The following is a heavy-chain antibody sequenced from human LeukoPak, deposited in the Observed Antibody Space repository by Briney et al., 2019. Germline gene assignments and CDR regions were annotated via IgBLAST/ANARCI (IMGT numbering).Heavy chain of an antibody. CDR2: INHSGST. CDR1: GGSFSGYY. V-gene: IGHV4-34*01. J-gene: IGHJ5*02. D-gene: IGHD2-2*01. CDR3: ARGLVVVVVPDAISYNWFDP. Sequence: TSETLSLTCAVYGGSFSGYYWSWIRQPPGKGLEWIGEINHSGSTNYNPSLKSRVTISVDTSKNQFSLKLSPVTAADTAVYYCARGLVVVVVPDAISYNWFDPWGQGTLVTVSS.